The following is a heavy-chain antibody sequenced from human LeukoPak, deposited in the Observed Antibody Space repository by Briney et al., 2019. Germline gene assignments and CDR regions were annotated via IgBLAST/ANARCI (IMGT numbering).Heavy chain of an antibody. Sequence: GSLRLSCTGSGFTFGDYLMSWFRQAPGKGLEWVGFIRSKAYGGTTEYAASVKGRFTISRDESKSIAYLQMNSLKTEVTAVYYCTRDIYGDGDYWGQGTLVTVSS. V-gene: IGHV3-49*03. CDR1: GFTFGDYL. D-gene: IGHD4-17*01. CDR2: IRSKAYGGTT. CDR3: TRDIYGDGDY. J-gene: IGHJ4*02.